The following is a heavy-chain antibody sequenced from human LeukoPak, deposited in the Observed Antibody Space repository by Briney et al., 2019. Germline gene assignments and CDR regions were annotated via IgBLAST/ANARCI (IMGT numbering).Heavy chain of an antibody. Sequence: ASVKVSCKSSRDTFSRYYIHWVRQAPGQGLEYMGVINPSGGSPRYAQKFQGRLTMTRDMSTSTVYMKLSSLRSEYTSIYYCAAADMIFGVIIPPFWGPGTPVTISS. CDR2: INPSGGSP. V-gene: IGHV1-46*01. CDR3: AAADMIFGVIIPPF. CDR1: RDTFSRYY. J-gene: IGHJ4*02. D-gene: IGHD3-3*01.